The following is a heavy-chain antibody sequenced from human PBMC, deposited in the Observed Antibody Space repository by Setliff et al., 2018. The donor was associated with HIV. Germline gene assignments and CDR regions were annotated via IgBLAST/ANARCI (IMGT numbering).Heavy chain of an antibody. J-gene: IGHJ4*02. Sequence: PGGSLRLSCVASGFAFSDFSMFWARQAPGKGLEWVSRINGDGSSTTYADSVKGRFTISRDNAKNTLYLQLNSLRAEDTAVYYCARDRRASQYYLDYWGQGTLVTVSS. CDR2: INGDGSST. D-gene: IGHD3-16*01. V-gene: IGHV3-74*03. CDR1: GFAFSDFS. CDR3: ARDRRASQYYLDY.